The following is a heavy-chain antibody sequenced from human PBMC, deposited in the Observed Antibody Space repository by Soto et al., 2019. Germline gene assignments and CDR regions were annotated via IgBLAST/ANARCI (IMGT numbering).Heavy chain of an antibody. J-gene: IGHJ6*02. CDR3: ASTLVVVPAAIRRSGYYYGMDV. V-gene: IGHV5-10-1*01. CDR1: GYSFTSYW. Sequence: HGESLKISCKGSGYSFTSYWISWVRQMPGKGLEWMGRIDPSDSYTNYSPSFQGHVTISADKSISTAYLQWSSLKASDTAMYYCASTLVVVPAAIRRSGYYYGMDVWGQGT. D-gene: IGHD2-2*02. CDR2: IDPSDSYT.